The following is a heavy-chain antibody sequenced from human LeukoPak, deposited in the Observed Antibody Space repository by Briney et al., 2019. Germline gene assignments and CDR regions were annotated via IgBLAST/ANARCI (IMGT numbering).Heavy chain of an antibody. CDR2: ISYDGSKK. J-gene: IGHJ4*02. V-gene: IGHV3-30*18. CDR1: GFTFSSYG. Sequence: GGSLRLSCAASGFTFSSYGMHWVRQAPGKGLEWVAVISYDGSKKYYADSVKGRFTISRDNSKNTLYLQMNSLRAEDTAVYYCAKDPASSGYGDYWGQGTLVTVSS. D-gene: IGHD5-12*01. CDR3: AKDPASSGYGDY.